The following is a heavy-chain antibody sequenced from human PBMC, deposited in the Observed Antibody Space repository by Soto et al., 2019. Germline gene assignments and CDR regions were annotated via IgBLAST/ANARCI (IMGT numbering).Heavy chain of an antibody. CDR3: ARTMPAAGTFDY. D-gene: IGHD6-13*01. CDR1: GVSLITGGVR. Sequence: SGPTLGNPTQTLTLTCTFPGVSLITGGVRVSWIRQPPGQALEWLARIDGNDDKYYNTSLKTRLTISKDNSKNQVVLTMTNMDPVDTATYYCARTMPAAGTFDYWGQGILVTVSS. CDR2: IDGNDDK. V-gene: IGHV2-70*04. J-gene: IGHJ4*02.